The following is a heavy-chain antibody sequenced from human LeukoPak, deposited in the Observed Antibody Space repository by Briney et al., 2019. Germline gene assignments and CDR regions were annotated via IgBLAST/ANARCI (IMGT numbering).Heavy chain of an antibody. V-gene: IGHV3-74*01. CDR3: ARGGGYSSDYFDY. CDR2: INSHGRST. J-gene: IGHJ4*02. CDR1: GFTFSSCW. D-gene: IGHD5-18*01. Sequence: GGSLRLSCAASGFTFSSCWMHWVRQAPGKGLVWVSRINSHGRSTTYADSVKGRFTISRDNANNTLYLQMNSLRADDTAVYYCARGGGYSSDYFDYWGQGTLVTVSS.